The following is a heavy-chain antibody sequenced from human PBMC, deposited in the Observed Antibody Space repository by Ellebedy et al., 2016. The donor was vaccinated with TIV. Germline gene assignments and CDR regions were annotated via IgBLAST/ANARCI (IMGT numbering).Heavy chain of an antibody. CDR2: INPNSGGT. D-gene: IGHD3-10*01. Sequence: AASVKVSCKASGYTFTGYYMHWVRQAPGQGLEWMGWINPNSGGTNYAQKFQGRVTMTRDTSISTAYMELSRLRSDDTAVYYCARARMVRGVMSWFDPWGQGTLVTVSS. CDR3: ARARMVRGVMSWFDP. V-gene: IGHV1-2*02. CDR1: GYTFTGYY. J-gene: IGHJ5*02.